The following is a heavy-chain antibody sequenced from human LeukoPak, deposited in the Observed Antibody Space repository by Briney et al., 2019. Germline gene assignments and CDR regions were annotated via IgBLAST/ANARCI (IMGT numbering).Heavy chain of an antibody. J-gene: IGHJ5*01. CDR2: MNPNSGDT. Sequence: ASVKVSCKASGYTFTSYDINWVRQATGQGLEWMGWMNPNSGDTGYAQKFQGRVTMTRNTCISTAYMELSSLTSDDTAVFYCARTGMGGNVWMDSWGQGTLVTVSS. CDR1: GYTFTSYD. CDR3: ARTGMGGNVWMDS. V-gene: IGHV1-8*01. D-gene: IGHD1-26*01.